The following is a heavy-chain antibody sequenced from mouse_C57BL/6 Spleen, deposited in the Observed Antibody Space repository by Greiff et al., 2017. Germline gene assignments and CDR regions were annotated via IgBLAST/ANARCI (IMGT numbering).Heavy chain of an antibody. Sequence: QVQLQQSGAELVRPGASVTLSCKASGYTFTDYEMHWVKQTPVHGLEWIGAIDPETGGTAYNQKFKGKAILTADKSSSTAYMELRSLTSGDSAVYYCARGDFDGYYHYFDYWGQGTTLTVSS. CDR2: IDPETGGT. D-gene: IGHD2-3*01. CDR3: ARGDFDGYYHYFDY. V-gene: IGHV1-15*01. J-gene: IGHJ2*01. CDR1: GYTFTDYE.